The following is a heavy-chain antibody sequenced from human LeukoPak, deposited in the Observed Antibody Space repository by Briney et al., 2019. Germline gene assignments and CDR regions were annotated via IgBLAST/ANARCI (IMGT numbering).Heavy chain of an antibody. V-gene: IGHV4-39*02. CDR3: ARDVVVVVAATQGVGWFDP. D-gene: IGHD2-15*01. CDR1: GGSISSSSYY. J-gene: IGHJ5*02. Sequence: PSETLSLTCTVSGGSISSSSYYWGWIRQPPGKGLEWIGSIYYSGSTYYNPSLKSRVTISVDTSKNQFSLKLSSVTAADTAVYYCARDVVVVVAATQGVGWFDPWGQGTLVTVSS. CDR2: IYYSGST.